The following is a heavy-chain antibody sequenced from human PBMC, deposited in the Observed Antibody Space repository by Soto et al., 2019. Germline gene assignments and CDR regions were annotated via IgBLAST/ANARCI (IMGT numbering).Heavy chain of an antibody. V-gene: IGHV3-7*01. CDR1: GFTFSSFW. D-gene: IGHD6-6*01. J-gene: IGHJ5*02. CDR3: ARYSSSSGWLDP. CDR2: INPDGSVK. Sequence: EVQLVESGGGLVQPGGSLRLSCAASGFTFSSFWMTWVRQTPGKGLEWVANINPDGSVKNYVDSMEGRFTISRDNAENSLYLQMNSLRAEDTAVYYCARYSSSSGWLDPWGQGTQVTVSS.